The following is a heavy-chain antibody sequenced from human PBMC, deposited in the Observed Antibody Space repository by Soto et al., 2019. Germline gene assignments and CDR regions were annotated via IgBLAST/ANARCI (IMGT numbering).Heavy chain of an antibody. CDR1: GFNFRTYA. CDR3: ARDRDGGSFDY. V-gene: IGHV3-48*02. D-gene: IGHD3-16*01. Sequence: GGSLRLSCAASGFNFRTYAMNWVRRAPGKGLEWLSFITSNSRTIFYADSVKGRFTVSRDNAQNSVYLQMNGLRDEDTAVYSCARDRDGGSFDYWGQGTLVTVSS. J-gene: IGHJ4*02. CDR2: ITSNSRTI.